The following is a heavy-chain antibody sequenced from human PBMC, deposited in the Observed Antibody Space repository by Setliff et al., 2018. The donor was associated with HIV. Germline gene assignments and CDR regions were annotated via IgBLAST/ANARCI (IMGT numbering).Heavy chain of an antibody. CDR1: GYSFMSYW. CDR2: IYPGDSDT. V-gene: IGHV5-51*01. Sequence: GESLKISCKASGYSFMSYWIGWVRQMPGKGLEWMGIIYPGDSDTKYSPSFQGQVTISADTSISTAYLQWRSLKASDTAMYYCARQPGRAAMGRENYYYYYMDVWGKGTTVTVS. J-gene: IGHJ6*03. D-gene: IGHD2-2*01. CDR3: ARQPGRAAMGRENYYYYYMDV.